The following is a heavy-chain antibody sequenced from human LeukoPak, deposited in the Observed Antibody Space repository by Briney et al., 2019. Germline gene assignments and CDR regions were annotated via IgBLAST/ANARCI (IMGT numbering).Heavy chain of an antibody. D-gene: IGHD1-7*01. Sequence: GGSLRLSCAASGFTFSSYWMSWVRQAPGKGLEWVANIKQDGSEKYYVDSVKGRFTISRDNAKNSLYLQMNSLRAEDTAVYYCARDGSGLELVGPDYWGQGTLVTVSS. V-gene: IGHV3-7*01. CDR3: ARDGSGLELVGPDY. J-gene: IGHJ4*02. CDR1: GFTFSSYW. CDR2: IKQDGSEK.